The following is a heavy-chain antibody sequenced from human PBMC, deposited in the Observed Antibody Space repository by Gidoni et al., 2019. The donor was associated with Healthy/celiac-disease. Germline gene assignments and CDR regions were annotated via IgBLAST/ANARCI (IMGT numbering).Heavy chain of an antibody. V-gene: IGHV3-30-3*01. CDR1: GFTFSSYA. D-gene: IGHD5-12*01. J-gene: IGHJ3*02. Sequence: QVQLVESGGGVVQPGRSLRLSCAASGFTFSSYAMHWVRQAPGKGLEWVAVISYDGSNKYSADSVKGRFTISRDNSKNTLYLQMNSLRAEDTAVYYCARERGWGDGYIPTPHRDDAFDIWGQGTMVTVSS. CDR2: ISYDGSNK. CDR3: ARERGWGDGYIPTPHRDDAFDI.